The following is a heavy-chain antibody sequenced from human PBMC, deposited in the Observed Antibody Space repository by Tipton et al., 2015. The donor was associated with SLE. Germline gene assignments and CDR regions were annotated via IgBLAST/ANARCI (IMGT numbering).Heavy chain of an antibody. CDR1: GGSFSGYY. J-gene: IGHJ4*02. V-gene: IGHV4-34*01. D-gene: IGHD4-17*01. CDR3: AREGIYGDSARSYFDY. Sequence: TPSLTCAVYGGSFSGYYWSWIRQPPGKGLEWIGEIDHSGSTNYNPSLKSRVTISLDTSKNQLSLRVSSVTAADTAVYYCAREGIYGDSARSYFDYWGQGTLVTVSS. CDR2: IDHSGST.